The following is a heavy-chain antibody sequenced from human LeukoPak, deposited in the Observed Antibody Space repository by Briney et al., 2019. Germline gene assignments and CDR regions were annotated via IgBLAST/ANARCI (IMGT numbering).Heavy chain of an antibody. CDR1: GGSISSSSYY. V-gene: IGHV4-39*01. CDR3: ARNRYYYGSGNYGVPNWFDP. Sequence: SETLSLTCTVSGGSISSSSYYWGWIRQPPGKGLEWIGSIYYSGSTYYNPSLKSRVTISVDTSKNQFSLKLNSVTAADTAVYYCARNRYYYGSGNYGVPNWFDPWGQGTLVTVSS. D-gene: IGHD3-10*01. CDR2: IYYSGST. J-gene: IGHJ5*02.